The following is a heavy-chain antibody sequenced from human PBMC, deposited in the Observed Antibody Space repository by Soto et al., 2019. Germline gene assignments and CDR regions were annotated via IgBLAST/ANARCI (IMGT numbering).Heavy chain of an antibody. CDR2: IHHSGST. Sequence: QMQLQESGPGLVKPSETLSLTCAVSSASIISEQRWSWVRQPPGKGLEWIGEIHHSGSTHNNPSLRSRVTMSVDKSKKQFSLNLNSVTAADTAVYYCARSFGWYAIDQWGQGTLVIVSS. CDR3: ARSFGWYAIDQ. J-gene: IGHJ4*02. D-gene: IGHD6-19*01. V-gene: IGHV4-4*02. CDR1: SASIISEQR.